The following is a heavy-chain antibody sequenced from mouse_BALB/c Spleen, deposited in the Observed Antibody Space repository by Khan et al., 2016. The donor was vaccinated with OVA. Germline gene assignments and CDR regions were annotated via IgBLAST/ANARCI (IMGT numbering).Heavy chain of an antibody. J-gene: IGHJ3*01. D-gene: IGHD1-2*01. V-gene: IGHV1S29*02. Sequence: VQLQQSGPEVVKPGASVKISCKASGYTFTDYNMDWLRQRHGKSLEWIGYFFPNSGGSGYNQKFKNKATLTVDISSSTAYMDLRSLTSEDSAVDYCVRSGSGSFAFWGQGTLVTVSA. CDR3: VRSGSGSFAF. CDR1: GYTFTDYN. CDR2: FFPNSGGS.